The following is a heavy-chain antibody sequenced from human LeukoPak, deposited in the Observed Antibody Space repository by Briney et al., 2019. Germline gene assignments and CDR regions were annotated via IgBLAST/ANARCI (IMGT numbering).Heavy chain of an antibody. J-gene: IGHJ4*02. Sequence: GESLKISCKGSGYSFAIYWIAWVRQLPGKGLEWMGIIYPGDSDTRYSPSFQGQVTISADKSTSTAYLQWSSLKASDTAMYYCARQGTLDYWGQGTLVTVSS. D-gene: IGHD1-14*01. CDR2: IYPGDSDT. CDR1: GYSFAIYW. V-gene: IGHV5-51*01. CDR3: ARQGTLDY.